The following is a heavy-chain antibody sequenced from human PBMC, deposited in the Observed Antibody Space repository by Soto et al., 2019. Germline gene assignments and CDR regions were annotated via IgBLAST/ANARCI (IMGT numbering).Heavy chain of an antibody. D-gene: IGHD3-9*01. V-gene: IGHV3-23*01. CDR1: GFTFSSYA. J-gene: IGHJ4*02. CDR3: ARPTRSYDILTAYYFEPFDY. Sequence: GGSLRLSCAASGFTFSSYAMSWVRQAPGKGLEWVSAISGSGGSTYYADSVKGRFTISRDNAKNSLYLQMNSLRAEDTAVYYCARPTRSYDILTAYYFEPFDYWGQGTLVTVSS. CDR2: ISGSGGST.